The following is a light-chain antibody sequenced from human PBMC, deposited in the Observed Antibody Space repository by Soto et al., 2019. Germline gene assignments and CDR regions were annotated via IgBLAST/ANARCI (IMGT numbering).Light chain of an antibody. Sequence: EVVLTQSPGTLSLSPGERATLACRASQSVTSNYLGWYQQKRGQAPRLLVYGASSRATGIPDRFSGSGSGTDFPLIISRLEPEDFAVYYCQQYGSSPWTFGQGTKVEIK. J-gene: IGKJ1*01. CDR3: QQYGSSPWT. CDR2: GAS. CDR1: QSVTSNY. V-gene: IGKV3-20*01.